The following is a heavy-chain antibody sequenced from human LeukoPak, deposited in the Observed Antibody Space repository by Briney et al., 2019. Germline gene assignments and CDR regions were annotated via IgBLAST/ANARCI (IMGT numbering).Heavy chain of an antibody. V-gene: IGHV4-28*03. D-gene: IGHD1-26*01. CDR2: IYYCGNT. CDR1: GYSISSNNW. J-gene: IGHJ4*02. Sequence: PSETLSLTCAVSGYSISSNNWWGWIRQPPGKGLEWIGYIYYCGNTNYNPSLKSRVTISIDTSKNQFSLKLSSVTAADTAVYYCARVPSWESKYYFDYWGQGTLVTVSS. CDR3: ARVPSWESKYYFDY.